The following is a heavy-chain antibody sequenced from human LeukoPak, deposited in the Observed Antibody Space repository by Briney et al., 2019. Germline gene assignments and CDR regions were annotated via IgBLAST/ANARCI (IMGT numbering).Heavy chain of an antibody. D-gene: IGHD5-18*01. V-gene: IGHV1-18*01. CDR3: AIPLQLWLRICAFDI. CDR1: GYTFTSYG. J-gene: IGHJ3*02. CDR2: ISAYNGNT. Sequence: RASVKVSCKASGYTFTSYGISWVRQAPGQGLEWMGWISAYNGNTNYAKKFQGRVTMTRDTSISTAYMELSRLRSDDTAVYYCAIPLQLWLRICAFDIWGQGTMVTVSS.